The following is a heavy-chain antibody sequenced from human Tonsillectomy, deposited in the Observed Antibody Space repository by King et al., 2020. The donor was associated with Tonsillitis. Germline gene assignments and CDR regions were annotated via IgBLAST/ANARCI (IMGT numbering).Heavy chain of an antibody. CDR1: GGSISSYY. CDR3: ARAESSGFNFDY. CDR2: IYYSGGT. D-gene: IGHD3-22*01. Sequence: QVQLVESGPGLVKPSETLSLTCTVSGGSISSYYWSWIRQPPGKGLEWIGDIYYSGGTNYNPSLKSRVTISVDTSKNQFSLKLSSVTAADTAVYYCARAESSGFNFDYWGQGTLVTVSS. V-gene: IGHV4-59*01. J-gene: IGHJ4*02.